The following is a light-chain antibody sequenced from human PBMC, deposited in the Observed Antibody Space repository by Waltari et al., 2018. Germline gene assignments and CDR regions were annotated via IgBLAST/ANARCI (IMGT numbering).Light chain of an antibody. J-gene: IGKJ4*01. V-gene: IGKV1-39*01. CDR3: QQTYTTPLT. Sequence: DIQMTQYPSSLSASVGDRVTITCRASQSITTYLNWYQHKPGKAPKFLIYAASSLQSGVPSRFSGSGSGTDFTLTISSLQPEDFATYYCQQTYTTPLTFGGGTKVEIK. CDR2: AAS. CDR1: QSITTY.